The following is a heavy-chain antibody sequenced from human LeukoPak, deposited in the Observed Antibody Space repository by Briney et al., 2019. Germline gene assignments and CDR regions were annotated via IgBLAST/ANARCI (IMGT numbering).Heavy chain of an antibody. CDR3: ARGRWYYYYGMDV. CDR1: GGSFSGYY. J-gene: IGHJ6*02. CDR2: INHSGST. V-gene: IGHV4-34*01. Sequence: SETLSLTCAVYGGSFSGYYWSWIRQPPGKGLEWIGEINHSGSTNYNPSLKSRVTISVDTSKNQFSLKLSSVTAADTAVYYCARGRWYYYYGMDVWGQGTTVTVPS.